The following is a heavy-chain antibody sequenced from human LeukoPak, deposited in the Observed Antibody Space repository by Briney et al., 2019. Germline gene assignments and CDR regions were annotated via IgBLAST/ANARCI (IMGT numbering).Heavy chain of an antibody. CDR3: ARDRKGFDP. J-gene: IGHJ5*02. V-gene: IGHV3-66*01. Sequence: SGGSLRLSCAASGFTVSSNYMSWVRQAPGKGLEWVSVIYSGGRTYYADSVKGRFTISRDNAKNSLYLQMNSLRAEDTAVYYCARDRKGFDPWGQGTLVTVSS. CDR1: GFTVSSNY. D-gene: IGHD1-14*01. CDR2: IYSGGRT.